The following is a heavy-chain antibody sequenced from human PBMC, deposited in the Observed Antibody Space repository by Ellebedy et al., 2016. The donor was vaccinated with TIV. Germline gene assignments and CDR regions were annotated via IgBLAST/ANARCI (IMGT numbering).Heavy chain of an antibody. D-gene: IGHD6-19*01. V-gene: IGHV3-7*01. CDR1: GFTFSSYW. Sequence: GESLKISCAASGFTFSSYWMSWVRQAPGKGLEWVANIKQDGSEKYYVDSVKGRFTISRDNAKNTLYLQMNSLRAEDTAVYYCARGSGWYRVFDYWGQGTLVTVSS. J-gene: IGHJ4*02. CDR2: IKQDGSEK. CDR3: ARGSGWYRVFDY.